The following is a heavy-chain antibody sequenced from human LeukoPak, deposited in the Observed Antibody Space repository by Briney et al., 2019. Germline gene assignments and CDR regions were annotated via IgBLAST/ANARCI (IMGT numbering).Heavy chain of an antibody. Sequence: ASVKVSCKASGYTFTSYGISWVRQAPGQGLEWMGGIIPMFGTANYAQKFQGRVTITADESTSTAYMDLSSLRSEDTAVYYCARNRYCSSPSCPFDYWGQGTLVTVSS. CDR2: IIPMFGTA. CDR1: GYTFTSYG. CDR3: ARNRYCSSPSCPFDY. J-gene: IGHJ4*02. V-gene: IGHV1-69*13. D-gene: IGHD2-2*01.